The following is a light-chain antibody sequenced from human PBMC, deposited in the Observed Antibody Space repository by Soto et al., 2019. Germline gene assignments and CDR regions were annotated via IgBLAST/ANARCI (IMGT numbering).Light chain of an antibody. CDR2: EVS. V-gene: IGLV2-14*01. CDR1: SSDVGSYNY. Sequence: QSALTQPASVSGSPGQSITISCTGTSSDVGSYNYVSWYQQHPGKAPKLMIYEVSTRPSGVSSRFSGFKSGNTASLTISGLQAEDEADYSCSSYTSSSTVFGTGTKVTVL. J-gene: IGLJ1*01. CDR3: SSYTSSSTV.